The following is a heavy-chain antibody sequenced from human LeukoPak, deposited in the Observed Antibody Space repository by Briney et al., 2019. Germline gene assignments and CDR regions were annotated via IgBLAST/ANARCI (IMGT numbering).Heavy chain of an antibody. J-gene: IGHJ4*02. D-gene: IGHD6-19*01. CDR3: AKMPVSYSSGWSNFDY. CDR1: GFTFDDYA. CDR2: ISGNGGNT. V-gene: IGHV3-23*01. Sequence: GGSLRLSCAASGFTFDDYAMPWVRQAPGKGLEWVSGISGNGGNTYYADSVKGRFTIYRDNSKNTLFLQMNSLSAEDTAVYYCAKMPVSYSSGWSNFDYWGQGTLVTVSS.